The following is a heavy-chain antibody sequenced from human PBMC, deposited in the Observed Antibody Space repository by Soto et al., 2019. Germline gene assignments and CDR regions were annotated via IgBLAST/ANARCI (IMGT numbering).Heavy chain of an antibody. CDR2: ISGSGGST. J-gene: IGHJ5*02. Sequence: GSLRLSCAASGFTFSSYAMSWVRQAPGKGLEWVSAISGSGGSTYYADSVKGRFTISRDNSKNTLYLQMNSLRAEDTAVYYCAKDPLVVVPVGNWFDPWGQGTLVTVSS. CDR1: GFTFSSYA. V-gene: IGHV3-23*01. D-gene: IGHD2-2*01. CDR3: AKDPLVVVPVGNWFDP.